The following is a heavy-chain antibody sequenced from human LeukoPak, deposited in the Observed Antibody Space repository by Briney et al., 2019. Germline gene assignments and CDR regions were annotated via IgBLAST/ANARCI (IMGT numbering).Heavy chain of an antibody. CDR3: AXXFXIDY. Sequence: GGSLRLSCAASGFTFSTYSMNWVRQAPGKGLEWVSCISGSSSYIYYADSVKGRFTISRDNARNSLYLQMNSLRAEDTAVYYCAXXFXIDYWGQGTLVTVSS. CDR1: GFTFSTYS. CDR2: ISGSSSYI. J-gene: IGHJ4*02. V-gene: IGHV3-21*01.